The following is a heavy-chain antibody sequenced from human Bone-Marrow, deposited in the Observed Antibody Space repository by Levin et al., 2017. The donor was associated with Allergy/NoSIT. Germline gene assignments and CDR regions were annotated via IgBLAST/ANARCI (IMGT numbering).Heavy chain of an antibody. CDR2: IKSKSAGGTT. CDR1: GFTFSNAW. CDR3: VATYYYDTNAPPGDY. J-gene: IGHJ4*02. V-gene: IGHV3-15*01. D-gene: IGHD3-22*01. Sequence: LSLTCAASGFTFSNAWMNWVRQAPGKGLEWVGRIKSKSAGGTTDYSAPVKGRFTISRDDSKNTLFLQMNSLKIEDTAFYYCVATYYYDTNAPPGDYWGQGALVTVSS.